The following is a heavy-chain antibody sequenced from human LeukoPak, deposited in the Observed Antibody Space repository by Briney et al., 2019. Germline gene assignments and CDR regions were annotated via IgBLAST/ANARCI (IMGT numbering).Heavy chain of an antibody. CDR2: ISYDGTNK. CDR1: GFTFSSYA. CDR3: VRGHGGAYDTSTNSDDYMDV. D-gene: IGHD2-8*01. Sequence: PGKSLRLSCAASGFTFSSYAMHWVRQAPGKGLEWVALISYDGTNKYYADSVKGRFTLSRDNSKTTLYLQMNSLRAEDTAVYYCVRGHGGAYDTSTNSDDYMDVWGKGTTVTISS. J-gene: IGHJ6*03. V-gene: IGHV3-30*04.